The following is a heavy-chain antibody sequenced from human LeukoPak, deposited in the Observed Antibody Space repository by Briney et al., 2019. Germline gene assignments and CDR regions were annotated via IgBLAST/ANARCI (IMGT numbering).Heavy chain of an antibody. CDR2: ITHSGST. CDR1: GGSFSGFY. J-gene: IGHJ3*02. D-gene: IGHD3-16*01. Sequence: SETLSLTXAVYGGSFSGFYWSWIRQPPGKGLEWIGEITHSGSTNYNPSLKSRVTMSVDTSKNQFSLKLSSVTAADTAVYYCARRGLGRPDIWDQGTMVTVSS. V-gene: IGHV4-34*01. CDR3: ARRGLGRPDI.